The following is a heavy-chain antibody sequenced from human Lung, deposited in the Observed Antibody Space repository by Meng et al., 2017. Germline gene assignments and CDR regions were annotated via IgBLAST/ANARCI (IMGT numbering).Heavy chain of an antibody. V-gene: IGHV4-34*01. Sequence: QVQLQRWCAVLLTPSETLSLTCFVSGGSFSDYYWSWIRQPPGKGLEWIGEINHSGSTNYNPSLESRATISVDTSQNNLSLKLSSVTAADSAVYYCARGPTTMAHDFDYWGQGTLVTVSS. J-gene: IGHJ4*02. CDR1: GGSFSDYY. CDR2: INHSGST. CDR3: ARGPTTMAHDFDY. D-gene: IGHD4-11*01.